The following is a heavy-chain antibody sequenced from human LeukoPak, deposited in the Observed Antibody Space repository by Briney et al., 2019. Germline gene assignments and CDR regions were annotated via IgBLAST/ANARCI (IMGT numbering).Heavy chain of an antibody. CDR1: GFTFSRYW. Sequence: GGSLRLSCAASGFTFSRYWMHWVRQAPGKGLVWVSRINTDGRTIAYADSVKGRFTISRDNAKSTLYLQMNSLRAEDTAVCYCVRSAFLTTEFYFDYWGHGTLVTVSS. J-gene: IGHJ4*01. V-gene: IGHV3-74*01. D-gene: IGHD4-11*01. CDR2: INTDGRTI. CDR3: VRSAFLTTEFYFDY.